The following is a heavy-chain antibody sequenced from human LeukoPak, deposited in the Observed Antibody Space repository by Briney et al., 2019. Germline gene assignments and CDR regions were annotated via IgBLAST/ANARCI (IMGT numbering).Heavy chain of an antibody. CDR1: GVTLRNYA. J-gene: IGHJ4*02. CDR2: ISGDGEST. CDR3: AKDRDCSSTGCYVFAN. D-gene: IGHD2-2*01. V-gene: IGHV3-23*01. Sequence: GGSLRLSCAASGVTLRNYAMTWIRQAPGKGLQWVSVISGDGESTYYADSVRGRFTISRDTSKNTTYLQMSNLRAEDTAIYYCAKDRDCSSTGCYVFANWGQGTLVTVSS.